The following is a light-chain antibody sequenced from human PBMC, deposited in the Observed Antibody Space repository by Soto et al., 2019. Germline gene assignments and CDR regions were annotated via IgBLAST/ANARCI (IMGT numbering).Light chain of an antibody. V-gene: IGLV1-40*01. J-gene: IGLJ1*01. CDR3: QSYDSSLSGSF. Sequence: QSVLTQTPSVSGAPGQRVTISCTGGSSNIGAGYDVHWYQQLPGTAPKLLIYRNTNRPSGVPDRFSGSRSATSASLAITGLQAEDEADYYCQSYDSSLSGSFFGTGTKVTVL. CDR2: RNT. CDR1: SSNIGAGYD.